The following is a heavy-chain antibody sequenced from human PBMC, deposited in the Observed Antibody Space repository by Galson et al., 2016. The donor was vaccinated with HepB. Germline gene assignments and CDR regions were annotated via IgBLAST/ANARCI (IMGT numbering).Heavy chain of an antibody. J-gene: IGHJ6*02. CDR3: ARGGPPRPTVTHHYYNYYYPMDV. CDR1: SGSVSGYY. D-gene: IGHD4-17*01. V-gene: IGHV4-59*02. CDR2: IYDTGNT. Sequence: SETLSLTCTVSSGSVSGYYWSWIRQPPGKGLEWIGHIYDTGNTKYNPSLKSRLTISIDTSKDQFSLKLSSVTAADTAVYYCARGGPPRPTVTHHYYNYYYPMDVWGQGTTVTVSS.